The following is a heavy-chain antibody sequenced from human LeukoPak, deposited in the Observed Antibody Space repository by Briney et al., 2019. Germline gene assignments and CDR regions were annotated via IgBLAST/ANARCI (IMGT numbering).Heavy chain of an antibody. V-gene: IGHV3-7*03. CDR3: AKDIVATVYYMDV. J-gene: IGHJ6*03. CDR2: IKQDGNER. D-gene: IGHD5-12*01. Sequence: RSGGSLRLSCAASGFTFSTYWMSWVRQAPGKGLEWVANIKQDGNERYYVDSVKGRFTISRDNAKNSLYLQMNSLRAEDTALYYCAKDIVATVYYMDVWGKGTTVPVSS. CDR1: GFTFSTYW.